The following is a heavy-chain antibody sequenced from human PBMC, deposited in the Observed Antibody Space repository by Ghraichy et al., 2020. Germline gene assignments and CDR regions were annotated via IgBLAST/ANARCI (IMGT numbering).Heavy chain of an antibody. Sequence: SETLSLTCAVYGGSFSGYYWSWIRQPPGKGLEWIGEVNICGSTNYNPSLKSRVTISVATSKNQFSLKLSSVTAAATAVYYCARESLGTSGYSSSWYPAIDYWGQGTLVTVSS. CDR1: GGSFSGYY. CDR2: VNICGST. CDR3: ARESLGTSGYSSSWYPAIDY. J-gene: IGHJ4*02. D-gene: IGHD6-13*01. V-gene: IGHV4-34*01.